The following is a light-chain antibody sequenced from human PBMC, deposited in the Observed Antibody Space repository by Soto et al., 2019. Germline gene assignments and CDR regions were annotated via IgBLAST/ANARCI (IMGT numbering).Light chain of an antibody. Sequence: DIQMTQSPSTLSASVGDRVTVTCRASQSVGTWLAWYQLKPGKAPNVLIYKASSLQSGVPSRFSGSGSGTEFTVTISSLQPDEFATYFCHQYDNYSTFGGGTRVEIK. CDR2: KAS. V-gene: IGKV1-5*03. J-gene: IGKJ4*01. CDR1: QSVGTW. CDR3: HQYDNYST.